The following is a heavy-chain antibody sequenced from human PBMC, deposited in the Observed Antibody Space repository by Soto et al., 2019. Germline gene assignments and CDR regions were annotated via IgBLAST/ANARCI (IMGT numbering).Heavy chain of an antibody. CDR1: GGSISSYY. Sequence: QVQLQESGPGLVKPSETLSLTCTVSGGSISSYYWSWIRQPPGKGLEWIGYIYYSGSTNYNPSLKSRVTISVDTSKNQFSLKLSSVTAADTAVYYCARAYCSSTRCSRGYYFDYWGQGTLVTVSS. CDR3: ARAYCSSTRCSRGYYFDY. J-gene: IGHJ4*02. CDR2: IYYSGST. V-gene: IGHV4-59*01. D-gene: IGHD2-2*01.